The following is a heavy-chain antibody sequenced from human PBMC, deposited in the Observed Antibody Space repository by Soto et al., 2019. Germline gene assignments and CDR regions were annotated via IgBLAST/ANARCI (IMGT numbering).Heavy chain of an antibody. D-gene: IGHD5-12*01. CDR3: ARSRYSGYDSLDY. CDR1: GGSISGYD. Sequence: PSDPLPLTCTVAGGSISGYDWSWIRQPPGKGLEWIGYIYYSGSTNYNPSLKSRVTISVDTSKNQFSLKLSSVTAADTAVYYCARSRYSGYDSLDYWGQGTLVTVSS. V-gene: IGHV4-59*08. J-gene: IGHJ4*02. CDR2: IYYSGST.